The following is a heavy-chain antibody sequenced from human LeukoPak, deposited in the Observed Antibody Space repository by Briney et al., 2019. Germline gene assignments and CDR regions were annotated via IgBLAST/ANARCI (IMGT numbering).Heavy chain of an antibody. CDR2: IIPIFGTA. CDR1: GGTFSSYA. V-gene: IGHV1-69*05. J-gene: IGHJ5*02. D-gene: IGHD2-2*01. CDR3: ARGRVPAAMNNWFDP. Sequence: GASVKVFCKASGGTFSSYAISWVRQAPGQGLEWMGGIIPIFGTANYAQKFQGRVTITTDESTSTAYMELSSLRSEDTAVYYCARGRVPAAMNNWFDPWGQGTLVTVSS.